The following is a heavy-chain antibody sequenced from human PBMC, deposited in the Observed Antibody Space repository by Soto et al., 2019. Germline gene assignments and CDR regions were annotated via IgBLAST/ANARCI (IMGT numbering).Heavy chain of an antibody. CDR3: TRADYDFWSGYGYYYYGMDV. CDR2: IRSKAYGGTT. V-gene: IGHV3-49*03. Sequence: GGSLRLSCTASGFTFGDYAMSWFRQAPGKGLEWVGFIRSKAYGGTTEYAASVKGRFTISRDDSKSIAYLQMNSLKTEDTAVYYCTRADYDFWSGYGYYYYGMDVWGQGTTVTVSS. CDR1: GFTFGDYA. D-gene: IGHD3-3*01. J-gene: IGHJ6*02.